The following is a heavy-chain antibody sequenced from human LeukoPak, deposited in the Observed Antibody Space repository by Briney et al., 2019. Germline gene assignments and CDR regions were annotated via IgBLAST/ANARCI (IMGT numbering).Heavy chain of an antibody. CDR3: ARAPPDYGGTSFGY. D-gene: IGHD4-23*01. J-gene: IGHJ4*02. V-gene: IGHV7-4-1*02. Sequence: AASVKVSCKASGYTFTNYAYGMNWVRQAPGQGLEWMGWINTNTENPTYAQGFTGRFVFSLDTSVSTAYLQISNLKAEDTAIYYCARAPPDYGGTSFGYWGQGTLVTVSS. CDR1: GYTFTNYAYG. CDR2: INTNTENP.